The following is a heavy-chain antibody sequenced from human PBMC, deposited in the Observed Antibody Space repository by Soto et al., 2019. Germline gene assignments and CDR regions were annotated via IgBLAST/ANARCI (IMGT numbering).Heavy chain of an antibody. CDR1: GFTFSSYD. J-gene: IGHJ4*02. CDR2: IGTAGDT. V-gene: IGHV3-13*01. Sequence: EVQLVESGGGLVQPGGSLRLSCAASGFTFSSYDMHWVRQATGKGLEWVSAIGTAGDTYYPGSVKGRFTISRENAKNSLYLQMNSLRAEDTAVYYCARGDYYDSSGYSFFDWGQGSLVTVSS. CDR3: ARGDYYDSSGYSFFD. D-gene: IGHD3-22*01.